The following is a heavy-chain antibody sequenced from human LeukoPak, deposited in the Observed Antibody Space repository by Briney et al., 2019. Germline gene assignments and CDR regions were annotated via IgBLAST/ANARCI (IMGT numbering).Heavy chain of an antibody. CDR3: AKEGIAVAGTGDDY. Sequence: PGRSLRLSCAASGFIFRSYGMHWVRQAPGKGLEWVAVISYDANDKKYADSVKGRFTISRDNSKNTLFLQMNRLRAEDTAVYYCAKEGIAVAGTGDDYWGQGTLVTVSS. CDR2: ISYDANDK. V-gene: IGHV3-30*18. D-gene: IGHD6-19*01. J-gene: IGHJ4*02. CDR1: GFIFRSYG.